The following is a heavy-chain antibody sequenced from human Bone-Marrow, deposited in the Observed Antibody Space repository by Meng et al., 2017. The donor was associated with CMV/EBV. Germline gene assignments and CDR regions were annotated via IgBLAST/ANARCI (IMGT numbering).Heavy chain of an antibody. V-gene: IGHV3-33*06. CDR3: VKDLVGAAAGHFDY. J-gene: IGHJ4*02. CDR1: GFTFSDYY. CDR2: TWYDETKK. Sequence: GESLKISCAASGFTFSDYYMSWIRQAPGKGLDWVAITWYDETKKFYGDSVKGRFTISRDDSKNTVFLQMNSLRAEDTAVYYCVKDLVGAAAGHFDYWGQGTLVTVSS. D-gene: IGHD1-26*01.